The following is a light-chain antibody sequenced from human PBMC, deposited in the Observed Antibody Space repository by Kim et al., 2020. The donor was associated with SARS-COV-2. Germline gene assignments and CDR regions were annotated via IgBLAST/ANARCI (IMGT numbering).Light chain of an antibody. V-gene: IGLV2-14*03. CDR2: DVS. Sequence: GQLITTSGTGTSNDVGGYNYVSWYQQHPAKAPKFMIYDVSNRPSGVSNRCSGSKSGNTASLTISGLQAEDEADYYCSSYTSSNTWVFGGGTQLTVL. J-gene: IGLJ3*02. CDR1: SNDVGGYNY. CDR3: SSYTSSNTWV.